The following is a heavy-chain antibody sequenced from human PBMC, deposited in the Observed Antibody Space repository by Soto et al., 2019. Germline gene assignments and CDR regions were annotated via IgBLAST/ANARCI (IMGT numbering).Heavy chain of an antibody. Sequence: QITLKESGPTLVKPTQTLALTCTFSGFSLSTSGVGVGWIRQPPGKALEWLALIYWNDDKRYSPSLKSRLTVTKDTSKNQVVLTMTNMDPVDTATYYCAHSRIAAAGMDYWGQGTLVTVSS. D-gene: IGHD6-13*01. J-gene: IGHJ4*02. CDR1: GFSLSTSGVG. CDR3: AHSRIAAAGMDY. V-gene: IGHV2-5*01. CDR2: IYWNDDK.